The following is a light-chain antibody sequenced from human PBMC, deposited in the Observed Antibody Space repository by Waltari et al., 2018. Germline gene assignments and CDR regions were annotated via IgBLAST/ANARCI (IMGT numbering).Light chain of an antibody. CDR1: GTDVGGYNY. CDR2: DRR. J-gene: IGLJ1*01. Sequence: QSALTQPASVSGSPGQSITISCTGTGTDVGGYNYVPWYQKPPGKAPKLVIYDRRDRPSGVSNRFPGSKSGNTASLPISGLQPEDEADYYCSSYTGRSTLILGTGTKVTVL. CDR3: SSYTGRSTLI. V-gene: IGLV2-14*03.